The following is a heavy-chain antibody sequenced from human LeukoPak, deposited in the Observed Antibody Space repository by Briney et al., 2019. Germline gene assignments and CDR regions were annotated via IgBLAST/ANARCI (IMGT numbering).Heavy chain of an antibody. Sequence: GGSLRLSCAASGFIFSNYEMNWVRQAPGKGLEWVSYISSSDGTKYYADSVRGRFTISRDNSRNTLYLQMNSLRSEDTAIYYCAKNGDRGAYCSGGTCYPYYYYYMDVWGKGTTVTISS. V-gene: IGHV3-48*03. D-gene: IGHD2-15*01. J-gene: IGHJ6*03. CDR2: ISSSDGTK. CDR1: GFIFSNYE. CDR3: AKNGDRGAYCSGGTCYPYYYYYMDV.